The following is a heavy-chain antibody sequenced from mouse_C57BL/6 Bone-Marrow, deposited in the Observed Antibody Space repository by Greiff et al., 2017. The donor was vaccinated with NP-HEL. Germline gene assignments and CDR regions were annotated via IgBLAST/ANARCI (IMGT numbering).Heavy chain of an antibody. CDR3: ARHESYAMDY. J-gene: IGHJ4*01. V-gene: IGHV5-15*04. CDR1: GFTFSDYG. CDR2: ISNLAYSI. Sequence: EVKVEESGGGLVQPGGSLKLSCAASGFTFSDYGMAWVRQAPRKGPEWVAFISNLAYSIYYADTVTGRFTISRENAKNTLYLEMSSLRSEDTAMYYCARHESYAMDYWGQGTSVTVSS.